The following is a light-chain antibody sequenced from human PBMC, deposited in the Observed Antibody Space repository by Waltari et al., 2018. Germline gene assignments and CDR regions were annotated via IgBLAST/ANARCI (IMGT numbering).Light chain of an antibody. J-gene: IGKJ5*01. V-gene: IGKV3-15*01. CDR1: QSVSIN. CDR3: QQYNDWHLIT. CDR2: DAS. Sequence: EVVMTQSPATLPVFPGERATLSCRASQSVSINLAWYQQKPGQAPRLLIYDASTRATGIPARFSGSGSGTEFTLTISSLQSEDFANYYCQQYNDWHLITFGQGTRLEIK.